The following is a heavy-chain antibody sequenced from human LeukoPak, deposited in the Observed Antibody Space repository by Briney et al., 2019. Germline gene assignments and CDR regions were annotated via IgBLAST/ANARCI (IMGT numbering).Heavy chain of an antibody. V-gene: IGHV3-74*01. D-gene: IGHD3-10*01. CDR3: ARDSGRFDVFDI. J-gene: IGHJ3*02. CDR1: GFTFSSYW. Sequence: GGSLRLSCAASGFTFSSYWMHWVRQAPGKGLVWVSRIDSDGSSTSYADSVKGRFTISRDNSKNTLYLQMNSLRAEDTAVYYCARDSGRFDVFDIWGQGTMVTVSS. CDR2: IDSDGSST.